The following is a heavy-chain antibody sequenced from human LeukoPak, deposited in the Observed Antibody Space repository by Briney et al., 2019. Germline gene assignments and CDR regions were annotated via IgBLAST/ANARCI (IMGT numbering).Heavy chain of an antibody. CDR1: GFTFSSYS. CDR3: ARDVKPTVTTRIDYYYYMDV. D-gene: IGHD4-11*01. V-gene: IGHV3-21*01. CDR2: ISSNSSYK. J-gene: IGHJ6*03. Sequence: PGGSLRLSCAASGFTFSSYSMNWVRQAPGKGLEWVSSISSNSSYKYYADSVKGRFTISRDNAKNSLYLQMNSLRAEDTAVYYCARDVKPTVTTRIDYYYYMDVWGKGTTVTVSS.